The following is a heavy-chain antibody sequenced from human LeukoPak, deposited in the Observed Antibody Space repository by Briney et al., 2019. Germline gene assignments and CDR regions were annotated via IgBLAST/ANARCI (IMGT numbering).Heavy chain of an antibody. V-gene: IGHV3-30*18. CDR3: AKDRSGSWAIDY. Sequence: PGGSLILSCSTPVLTFSYYAIHSARQAPVKGLEWVAVITHQGSTKYYADSVKGRFTISRDNSESTLYLQMNRLMGEDTAVYYCAKDRSGSWAIDYWGQGTTVTVSS. CDR1: VLTFSYYA. CDR2: ITHQGSTK. J-gene: IGHJ4*03. D-gene: IGHD6-13*01.